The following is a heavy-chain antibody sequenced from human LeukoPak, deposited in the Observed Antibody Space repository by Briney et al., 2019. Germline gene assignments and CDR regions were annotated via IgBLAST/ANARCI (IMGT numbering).Heavy chain of an antibody. CDR2: IYSGGST. CDR3: ASLSSRVGFDP. CDR1: GFTFSSYS. J-gene: IGHJ5*02. Sequence: SGGSLRLSCAASGFTFSSYSISWVRQAPGKGLEWVSVIYSGGSTYYADSVKGRFTISRDNSKNTLYLQMNSLRAEDTAVYYCASLSSRVGFDPWGQGTLVTVSS. D-gene: IGHD6-19*01. V-gene: IGHV3-66*02.